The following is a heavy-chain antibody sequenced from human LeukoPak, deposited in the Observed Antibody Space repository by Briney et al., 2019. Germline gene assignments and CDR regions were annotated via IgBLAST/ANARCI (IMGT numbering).Heavy chain of an antibody. Sequence: GASVKVSCKASGYTFTSYGISWVRQAPGQGLEWMGWISAYNGNTNYAQKLQGRVTMTTDTSTSTAYMELRSLRSDDTAVYYCATGGGGEDDYYYYYYMDVWGKGTTVTVSS. CDR3: ATGGGGEDDYYYYYYMDV. J-gene: IGHJ6*03. CDR2: ISAYNGNT. V-gene: IGHV1-18*01. CDR1: GYTFTSYG. D-gene: IGHD2-21*01.